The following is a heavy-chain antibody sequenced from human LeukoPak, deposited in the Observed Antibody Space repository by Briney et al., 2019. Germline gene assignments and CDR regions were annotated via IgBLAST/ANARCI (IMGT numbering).Heavy chain of an antibody. J-gene: IGHJ5*02. V-gene: IGHV3-7*01. D-gene: IGHD3-16*01. CDR2: MNQDGSGK. CDR3: ARDNDRKDDS. Sequence: GESLRLSCAASGFTFSNYWMTWVRQAPGKGLEWVANMNQDGSGKYYVDSVKGRFASSRDNAKNSLYLQMNNLRVEDTAVYYCARDNDRKDDSWGQGTLVTVSS. CDR1: GFTFSNYW.